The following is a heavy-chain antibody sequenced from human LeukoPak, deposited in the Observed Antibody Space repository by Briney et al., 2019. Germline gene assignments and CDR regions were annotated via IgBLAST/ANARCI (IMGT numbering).Heavy chain of an antibody. CDR2: IYYSGST. CDR3: AREVRGYSYGFFLD. Sequence: SQTLSLTSTVSGGSISSGDYYWSWIRQPPGKGLGWIGYIYYSGSTYYNPSLKSRVTISVDTSKNQFSLKLSSVTAADTAVYYCAREVRGYSYGFFLDWGQGTLVTVSS. CDR1: GGSISSGDYY. D-gene: IGHD5-18*01. V-gene: IGHV4-30-4*01. J-gene: IGHJ4*02.